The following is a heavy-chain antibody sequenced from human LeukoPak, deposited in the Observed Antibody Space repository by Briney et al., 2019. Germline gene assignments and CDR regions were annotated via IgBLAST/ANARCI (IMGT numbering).Heavy chain of an antibody. J-gene: IGHJ6*03. CDR1: GYTFTSYD. CDR3: ARAAVNLHPNHYYYMDV. V-gene: IGHV1-8*01. Sequence: ASVKVSCKASGYTFTSYDINWVRQATGQGLEWMGWMNPYNGNTGYAQKFEGRVIMTRDTSISTGYLELSSLTSEDTAVYYCARAAVNLHPNHYYYMDVWGKGTTVTVSS. CDR2: MNPYNGNT.